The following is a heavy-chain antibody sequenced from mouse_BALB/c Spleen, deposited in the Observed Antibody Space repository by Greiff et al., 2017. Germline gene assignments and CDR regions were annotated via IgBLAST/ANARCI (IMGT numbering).Heavy chain of an antibody. CDR1: GYTFTSYW. V-gene: IGHV1-7*01. CDR3: ARSRADYYGSIWYFDV. D-gene: IGHD1-1*01. Sequence: VQLQQSGAELAKPGASVKMSCKASGYTFTSYWMHWVKQRPGQGLEWIGYINPSTGYTEYNQKFKDKATLTADKSSSTAYMQLSSLTSEDSAVYYCARSRADYYGSIWYFDVWGAGTTVTVSS. J-gene: IGHJ1*01. CDR2: INPSTGYT.